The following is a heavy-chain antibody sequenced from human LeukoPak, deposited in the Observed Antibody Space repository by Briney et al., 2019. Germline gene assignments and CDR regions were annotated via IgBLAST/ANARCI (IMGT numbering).Heavy chain of an antibody. J-gene: IGHJ3*02. CDR1: GFIFNNYA. CDR2: INVDGGST. V-gene: IGHV3-64D*06. D-gene: IGHD3-16*01. Sequence: GGSVTLFCSASGFIFNNYALHWVRQAPGKGLEYVSGINVDGGSTYNADSVRGRFTITRDNSKNTLYLQISSLRPEDTAVYFCVKTMVTFGGLIRTDAFDIWGESPVDPVSS. CDR3: VKTMVTFGGLIRTDAFDI.